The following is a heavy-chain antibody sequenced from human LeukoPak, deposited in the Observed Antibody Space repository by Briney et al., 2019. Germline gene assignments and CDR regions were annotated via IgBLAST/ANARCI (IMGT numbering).Heavy chain of an antibody. CDR3: TKDTFGGHDY. D-gene: IGHD3-16*01. CDR1: GFTFSSYW. J-gene: IGHJ4*02. CDR2: INTDGSTT. V-gene: IGHV3-74*01. Sequence: GGSLRLSCAASGFTFSSYWMHWVRQAQGKGLLWVSRINTDGSTTSYADSVRGRFTISRDNTRNTLYLQMNSLRAEDTAVYYCTKDTFGGHDYWGQGTLVTVSS.